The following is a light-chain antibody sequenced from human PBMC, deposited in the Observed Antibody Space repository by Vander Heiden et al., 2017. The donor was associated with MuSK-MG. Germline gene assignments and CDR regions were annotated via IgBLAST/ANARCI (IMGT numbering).Light chain of an antibody. CDR2: GAS. V-gene: IGKV3-20*01. CDR3: QQDGSSPWT. J-gene: IGKJ1*01. Sequence: ETVLTQSPGTLSLSPGERATLSCRASQSVSSSYLAWYQQKQGQAPRLLIYGASSRATGIPDRFSGSGSGTDFTLTISRLEPEDFAVYYCQQDGSSPWTFGQGTKVEIK. CDR1: QSVSSSY.